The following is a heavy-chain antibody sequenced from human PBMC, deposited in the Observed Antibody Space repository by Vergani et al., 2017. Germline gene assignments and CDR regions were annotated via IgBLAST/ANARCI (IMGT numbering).Heavy chain of an antibody. V-gene: IGHV1-69*06. D-gene: IGHD1-26*01. CDR3: ARVPTRIVGATTPFDY. J-gene: IGHJ4*02. CDR1: GGTFSSYA. Sequence: QVQLVQSGAEVKKPGSSVKVSCKASGGTFSSYAISWVRQAPGQGLEWMGGIIPIFGTANYAQKFQGRVTITANKSTSTAYMELSSLRSADTAVFYCARVPTRIVGATTPFDYWSQGTLVTVSS. CDR2: IIPIFGTA.